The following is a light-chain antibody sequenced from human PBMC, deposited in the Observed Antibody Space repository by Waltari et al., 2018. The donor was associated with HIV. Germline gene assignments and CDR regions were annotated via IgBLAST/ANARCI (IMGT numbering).Light chain of an antibody. CDR3: SAYTSSITLVL. J-gene: IGLJ2*01. CDR2: DVT. V-gene: IGLV2-14*03. CDR1: SSDVGGYNY. Sequence: QSALTQPASVSGSPGQSITISCTGTSSDVGGYNYVSWYQQHPGKAPKLTIYDVTYRPSGVSNRFSGSKSGNTASLTISGLQAEDEADYYCSAYTSSITLVLFGGGTKLAVL.